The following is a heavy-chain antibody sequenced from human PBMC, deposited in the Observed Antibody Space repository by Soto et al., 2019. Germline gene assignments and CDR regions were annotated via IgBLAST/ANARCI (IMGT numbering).Heavy chain of an antibody. V-gene: IGHV3-21*01. CDR3: EGDDVPGIAVATFGMDV. CDR2: ISSSSSYI. J-gene: IGHJ6*02. D-gene: IGHD6-19*01. CDR1: GFTFSSYS. Sequence: GWSLRLSCAASGFTFSSYSMNWGRQAPGKGLEWVSSISSSSSYIYYADSVKGRFTISRDNAKNSLYLQMDSLRAEDTAVYYCEGDDVPGIAVATFGMDVWGQGTTVTVSS.